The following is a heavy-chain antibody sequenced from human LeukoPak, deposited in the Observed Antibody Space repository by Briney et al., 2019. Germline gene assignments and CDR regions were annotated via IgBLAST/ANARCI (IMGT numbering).Heavy chain of an antibody. CDR3: ARAPSPHMAVAGTYYYYMDV. Sequence: ASVKVSCKAYGYTFISNYLNWVRQAPGQGLEWVGIINPSGGSPSYAQKFQGRVTMTRDMSTSTVYMTLSSLKSEDTAVYYCARAPSPHMAVAGTYYYYMDVWGKGTTVTISS. CDR1: GYTFISNY. V-gene: IGHV1-46*01. J-gene: IGHJ6*03. CDR2: INPSGGSP. D-gene: IGHD6-19*01.